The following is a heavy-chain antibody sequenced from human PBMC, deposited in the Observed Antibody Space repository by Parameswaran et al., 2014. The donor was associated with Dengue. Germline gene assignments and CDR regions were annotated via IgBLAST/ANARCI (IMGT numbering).Heavy chain of an antibody. D-gene: IGHD3-3*01. CDR2: INSDGSST. CDR3: VRALGGYDFWRAWDYYYGMDV. V-gene: IGHV3-74*01. J-gene: IGHJ6*02. Sequence: VRQAPGKGLVWVSRINSDGSSTDYADSVKGRFTISRDNAKSTLYLQMNSLRAEDTAVLYCVRALGGYDFWRAWDYYYGMDVWGQGTTVTVSS.